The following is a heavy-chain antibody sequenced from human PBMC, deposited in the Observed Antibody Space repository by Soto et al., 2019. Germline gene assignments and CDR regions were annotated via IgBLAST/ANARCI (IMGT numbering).Heavy chain of an antibody. CDR2: IYYSGST. V-gene: IGHV4-31*03. D-gene: IGHD3-10*01. Sequence: SETLSLTCTFSGGSISSGGYYWSWIRQHPGKGLEWIGYIYYSGSTYYNPSLKSRVTIPVDTSKNQFSLKLSSVTAADTAVYYCARAGFRYWYFDLWGRGTLVTVSS. CDR1: GGSISSGGYY. J-gene: IGHJ2*01. CDR3: ARAGFRYWYFDL.